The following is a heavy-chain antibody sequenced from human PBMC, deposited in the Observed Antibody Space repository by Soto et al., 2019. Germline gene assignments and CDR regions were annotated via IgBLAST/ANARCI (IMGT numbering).Heavy chain of an antibody. D-gene: IGHD3-3*01. J-gene: IGHJ5*02. CDR2: IDHSGYP. Sequence: SDTLSLTSAVHGGSFSGYYWNWIRQLPGKRLEWIGEIDHSGYPNYNPSLKSRVTISVDTSKNQFSLRLTSVTAADTAVYYCARVRDWFDPWGPGTLVTVSS. CDR3: ARVRDWFDP. V-gene: IGHV4-34*01. CDR1: GGSFSGYY.